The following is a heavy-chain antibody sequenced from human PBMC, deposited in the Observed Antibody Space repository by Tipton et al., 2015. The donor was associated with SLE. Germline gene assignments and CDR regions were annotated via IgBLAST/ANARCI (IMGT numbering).Heavy chain of an antibody. V-gene: IGHV4-61*01. CDR2: IYYSGST. D-gene: IGHD6-19*01. Sequence: TLSLTCSVSGGSSSSTSYYCNWIRQPPGKGLEWIGYIYYSGSTNYNPSLKSRVTISVDTSKNQFSLKLSSVTAADTAVYYCARGIAVAGDAFDIWGQGTMITVSS. J-gene: IGHJ3*02. CDR3: ARGIAVAGDAFDI. CDR1: GGSSSSTSYY.